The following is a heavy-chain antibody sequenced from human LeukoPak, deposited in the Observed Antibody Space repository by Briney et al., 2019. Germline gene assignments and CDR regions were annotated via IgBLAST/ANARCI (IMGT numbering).Heavy chain of an antibody. Sequence: SETLSLTCTVSGGSISSGSYYWSWIRRPAGKGLEWIRRIYTSGSTNYNPSRKSRVTISVDTSKNQFSLKLSSVTAADTAVYYCARGRYYGSGSDSFDYWGQGTLVTVSS. D-gene: IGHD3-10*01. CDR2: IYTSGST. CDR1: GGSISSGSYY. J-gene: IGHJ4*02. CDR3: ARGRYYGSGSDSFDY. V-gene: IGHV4-61*02.